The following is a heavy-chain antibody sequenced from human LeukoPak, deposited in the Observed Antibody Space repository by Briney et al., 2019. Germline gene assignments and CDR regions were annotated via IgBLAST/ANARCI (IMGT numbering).Heavy chain of an antibody. Sequence: GGSLRLSCLASRFTFNNYAMTWVRQAPGKGLEWVSSISGSGDNMDYADSVKGRFTISRDNSENTLYLQMNSLRGEDTAVYYCARDGYSGSYYRLYYFFMDVWGKGTTVTVSS. CDR1: RFTFNNYA. J-gene: IGHJ6*03. CDR2: ISGSGDNM. D-gene: IGHD1-26*01. V-gene: IGHV3-23*01. CDR3: ARDGYSGSYYRLYYFFMDV.